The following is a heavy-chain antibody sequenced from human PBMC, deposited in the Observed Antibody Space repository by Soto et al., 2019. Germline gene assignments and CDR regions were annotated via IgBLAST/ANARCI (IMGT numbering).Heavy chain of an antibody. J-gene: IGHJ4*02. V-gene: IGHV3-21*01. CDR2: ISSASSET. Sequence: GGSLRLSCSASGFTFSSHGMHWVRQVPGKGLEWVASISSASSETWYADSVKGRFIISRDNAQNSLFLQMNTLRPEDSAIYYCARVAYWGPGSQVTVSA. CDR3: ARVAY. CDR1: GFTFSSHG.